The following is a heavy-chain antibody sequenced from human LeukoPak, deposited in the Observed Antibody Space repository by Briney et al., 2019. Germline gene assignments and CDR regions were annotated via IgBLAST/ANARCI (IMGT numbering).Heavy chain of an antibody. CDR1: GFTFSSYA. Sequence: GGSLRLSCAASGFTFSSYAMTWVRQAPGKGPEWVSGISGSGDRTYYTDSVKGRFTISRDNSRNTLDLQMNSLRAEDTAVYYCAKRDNNDYYTGLHVFDIWGQGTMVTVSS. CDR2: ISGSGDRT. V-gene: IGHV3-23*01. D-gene: IGHD3-22*01. J-gene: IGHJ3*02. CDR3: AKRDNNDYYTGLHVFDI.